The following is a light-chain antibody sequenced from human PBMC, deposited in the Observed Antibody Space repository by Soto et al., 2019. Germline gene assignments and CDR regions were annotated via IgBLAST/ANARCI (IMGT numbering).Light chain of an antibody. CDR1: QSVSSSY. CDR2: GAS. CDR3: QQTASAPPWT. V-gene: IGKV3-20*01. J-gene: IGKJ1*01. Sequence: EIVLTQSPGTLSLSPGERATLSCRASQSVSSSYLAWYQQKPGQAPRLLIYGASSRATGIPDRFSGSGSGTHFILTISSLRLEDIATYYCQQTASAPPWTFGQGTKVDIK.